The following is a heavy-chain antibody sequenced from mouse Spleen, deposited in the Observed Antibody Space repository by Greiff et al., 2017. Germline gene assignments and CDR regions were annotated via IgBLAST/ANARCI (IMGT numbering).Heavy chain of an antibody. V-gene: IGHV2-2*01. CDR2: IWSGGST. J-gene: IGHJ3*01. CDR3: ARRGDYGSSYWFAY. CDR1: GFSLTSYG. D-gene: IGHD1-1*01. Sequence: QVQLKESGPGLVQPSQSLSITCTVSGFSLTSYGVHWVRQSPGKGLEWLGVIWSGGSTDYNAAFISRLSISKDNSKSQVFFKMNSLQADDTAIYYCARRGDYGSSYWFAYWGQGTLVTVSA.